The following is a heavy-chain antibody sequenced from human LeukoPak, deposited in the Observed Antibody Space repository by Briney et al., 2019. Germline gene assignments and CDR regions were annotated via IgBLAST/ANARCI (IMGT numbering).Heavy chain of an antibody. Sequence: PSETLSLTCTVSGGSISGSSYYWGWIRQPPGKGLEWIGSIYYSGSTYYNPSLKSRVTISVDTSKNQFSLKLSSVTAADTAVYYCARKYRGYSRINWFDPWGQGTLVTVSS. CDR2: IYYSGST. CDR1: GGSISGSSYY. J-gene: IGHJ5*02. V-gene: IGHV4-39*01. CDR3: ARKYRGYSRINWFDP. D-gene: IGHD6-13*01.